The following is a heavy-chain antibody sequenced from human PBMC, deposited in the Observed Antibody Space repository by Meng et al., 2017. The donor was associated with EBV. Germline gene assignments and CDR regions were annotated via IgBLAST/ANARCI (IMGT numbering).Heavy chain of an antibody. CDR3: AEGRGTFDY. CDR1: GESFSGYY. V-gene: IGHV4-34*01. CDR2: VNHAGRT. J-gene: IGHJ4*02. Sequence: VQRQQGGAGLLKASGTLSLTCGLSGESFSGYYCSWVRQSPGKGLEWIGEVNHAGRTNFNPSLKSRVNISLDTSKNQFSLKLNSVTVADTAVYYCAEGRGTFDYWGRGTLVTVSS.